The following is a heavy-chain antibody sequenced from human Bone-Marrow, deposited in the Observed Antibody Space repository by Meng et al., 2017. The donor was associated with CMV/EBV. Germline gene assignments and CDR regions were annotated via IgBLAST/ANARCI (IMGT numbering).Heavy chain of an antibody. CDR2: ISGSGGTT. Sequence: ASGFTFSGYAMSWVRQAPGKGLDWVSVISGSGGTTYYADSVKGRFTISRDNSKNTVSLQMNSLRAEDTAVYYCAKDRGTGDWYFDLWGRGTLVTVSS. CDR3: AKDRGTGDWYFDL. J-gene: IGHJ2*01. V-gene: IGHV3-23*01. CDR1: GFTFSGYA. D-gene: IGHD3/OR15-3a*01.